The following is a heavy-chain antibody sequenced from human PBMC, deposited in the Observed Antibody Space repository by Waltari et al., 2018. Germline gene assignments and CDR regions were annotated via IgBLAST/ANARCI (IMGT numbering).Heavy chain of an antibody. J-gene: IGHJ5*02. V-gene: IGHV1-3*01. CDR3: ARVSRTITIFEFDP. CDR1: GYTFPSYA. D-gene: IGHD3-3*01. CDR2: INAGNGNT. Sequence: QVQLVQSGAEVKKPGASVKLSCKASGYTFPSYATHWVRQAPGQRLEWMGWINAGNGNTKYSQKFQGRVTITRDTSASTAYMELSSLRSEDTAVYYCARVSRTITIFEFDPWGQGTLVTVSS.